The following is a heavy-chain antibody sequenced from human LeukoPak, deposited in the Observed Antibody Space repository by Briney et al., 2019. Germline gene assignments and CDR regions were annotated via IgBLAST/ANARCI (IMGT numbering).Heavy chain of an antibody. CDR3: ATLFRYCSSTSCPNWFDP. D-gene: IGHD2-2*01. CDR2: IIPIFGTA. Sequence: SVKVSCKASGGTFSSYAISWVRQAPGQGLEWMGGIIPIFGTANYAQKFQGRVTITADESTSTAYMELSSLRSEDTAVYYCATLFRYCSSTSCPNWFDPWGQGTLVTVSS. CDR1: GGTFSSYA. J-gene: IGHJ5*02. V-gene: IGHV1-69*13.